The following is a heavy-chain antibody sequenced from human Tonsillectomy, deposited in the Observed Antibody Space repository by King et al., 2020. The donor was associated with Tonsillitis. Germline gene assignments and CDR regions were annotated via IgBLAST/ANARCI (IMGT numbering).Heavy chain of an antibody. V-gene: IGHV4-30-4*01. CDR2: IYYIGST. J-gene: IGHJ4*02. Sequence: VQLQESGPGLVKPSQTLSLTCTVSGGSISSGDYYWSWIRQPPGKGLEWIGYIYYIGSTYYNPSLKSRVTISVDTSKNQFSLKLSSVTAADTAVFYCARARRGPGDYFDYWRQGTLVTVSS. CDR1: GGSISSGDYY. D-gene: IGHD2-8*02. CDR3: ARARRGPGDYFDY.